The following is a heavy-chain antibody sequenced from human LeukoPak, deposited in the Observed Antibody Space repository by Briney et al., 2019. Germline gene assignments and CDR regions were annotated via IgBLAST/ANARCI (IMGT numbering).Heavy chain of an antibody. J-gene: IGHJ4*02. Sequence: SVKVSCKASGYTFTTYAMNWVRQAPGQGLEWMGGIIPIFGTANYAQKFQGRVTITADKSTSTAYMELSSLRSEDTAVYYCARGGTGSYSHDYWGQGTLVTVSS. CDR2: IIPIFGTA. D-gene: IGHD1-26*01. CDR3: ARGGTGSYSHDY. V-gene: IGHV1-69*06. CDR1: GYTFTTYA.